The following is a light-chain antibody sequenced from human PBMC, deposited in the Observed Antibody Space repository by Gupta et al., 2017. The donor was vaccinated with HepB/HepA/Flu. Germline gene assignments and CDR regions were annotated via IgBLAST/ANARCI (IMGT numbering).Light chain of an antibody. CDR3: TTWDDSPGSGV. CDR2: NNN. V-gene: IGLV1-44*01. J-gene: IGLJ2*01. Sequence: SVLTQPPYASGTPGQRVTISCSGSSSNIGSNTVNWYRQLPGTAPKLLIYNNNQRPSGVPERFSGSKSGTSASLAISRLQSEDEADYYCTTWDDSPGSGVFGGGTKLTVL. CDR1: SSNIGSNT.